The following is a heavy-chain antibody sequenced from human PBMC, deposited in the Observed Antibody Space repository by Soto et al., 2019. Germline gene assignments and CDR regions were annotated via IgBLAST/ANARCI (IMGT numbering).Heavy chain of an antibody. CDR1: GCTFSSYA. Sequence: SGKVSCKASGCTFSSYAMSWVRQSPGQGLEWMGGIIPIFGTANYAQKFQGRVTITADKSTSTAYMELSSLRSEDTAVYYCARRGIVGATGPFDYWGQGTLVTVSS. J-gene: IGHJ4*02. CDR3: ARRGIVGATGPFDY. D-gene: IGHD1-26*01. CDR2: IIPIFGTA. V-gene: IGHV1-69*06.